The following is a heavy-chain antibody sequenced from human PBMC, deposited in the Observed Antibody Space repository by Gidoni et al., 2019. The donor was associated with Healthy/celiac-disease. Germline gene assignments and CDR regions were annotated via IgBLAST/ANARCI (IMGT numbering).Heavy chain of an antibody. Sequence: QVQLQQWGAGLLKPSETLSLTCAVYGGSFSGYYWSWIRQPPGKGLEWIGEINHSGSTNYNPSLKSRVTISVDTSKNQFSLKLSSVTAADTAVYYCARRSSGSSWYFDYWGQGTLVTVSS. CDR2: INHSGST. CDR1: GGSFSGYY. D-gene: IGHD6-19*01. J-gene: IGHJ4*02. V-gene: IGHV4-34*01. CDR3: ARRSSGSSWYFDY.